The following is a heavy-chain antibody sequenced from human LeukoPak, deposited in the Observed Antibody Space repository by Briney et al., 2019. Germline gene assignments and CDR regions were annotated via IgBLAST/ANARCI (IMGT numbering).Heavy chain of an antibody. CDR3: VREHSKVFDP. CDR2: VGASGDT. J-gene: IGHJ5*02. CDR1: GFTFSNYD. Sequence: XGSLRLSCAASGFTFSNYDMHWVRQATGKGLEWVSAVGASGDTDYPDSVKGRFTISRENAKNSLYLQMNSLRVEDTAVYYCVREHSKVFDPWGQGTLVTVSS. V-gene: IGHV3-13*01.